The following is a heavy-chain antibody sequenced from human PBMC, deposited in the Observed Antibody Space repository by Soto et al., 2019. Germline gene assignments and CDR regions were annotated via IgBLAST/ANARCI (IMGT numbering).Heavy chain of an antibody. V-gene: IGHV2-5*01. CDR2: IYWKDDK. CDR1: ALSLSTCGVG. Sequence: QITLKQSGPTLLKPTQALTLTCTFLALSLSTCGVGVGWFRQPPGKTRQQLALIYWKDDKPYSPSLRSRHTITHDSPKDPSALIMTHMDPVDTPTNYCAHSIVDGLLLFGEHYYGMYVWGQGATVTV. J-gene: IGHJ6*02. CDR3: AHSIVDGLLLFGEHYYGMYV. D-gene: IGHD3-10*01.